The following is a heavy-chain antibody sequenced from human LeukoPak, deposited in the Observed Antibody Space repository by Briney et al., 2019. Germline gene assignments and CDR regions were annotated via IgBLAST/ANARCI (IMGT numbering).Heavy chain of an antibody. D-gene: IGHD6-19*01. V-gene: IGHV5-51*01. CDR3: AKGAYTSGWYDGRRFDP. J-gene: IGHJ5*02. CDR1: GYSFTNYW. CDR2: IYPGDSDT. Sequence: GESLKISCKGSGYSFTNYWIGWVRQMPGKGLEWMGIIYPGDSDTKYSPSFQGHVTISADKSISTAYLQRSSLKASDTAMYYCAKGAYTSGWYDGRRFDPWGQGTLVTVSS.